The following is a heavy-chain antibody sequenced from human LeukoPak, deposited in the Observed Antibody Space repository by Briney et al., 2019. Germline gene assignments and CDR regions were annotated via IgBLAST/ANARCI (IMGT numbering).Heavy chain of an antibody. CDR3: ARRYPPLKRAPTGYMDV. Sequence: PGGSLRLSCAASGFTFSSYGMHWVRQAPGKGLEWVAFIRYDGSNKYYADSVKGRFTISRDNSKNTLYLQMNSLRAEDTAVYYCARRYPPLKRAPTGYMDVWGKGTTVTVSS. J-gene: IGHJ6*03. D-gene: IGHD2-8*02. V-gene: IGHV3-30*02. CDR2: IRYDGSNK. CDR1: GFTFSSYG.